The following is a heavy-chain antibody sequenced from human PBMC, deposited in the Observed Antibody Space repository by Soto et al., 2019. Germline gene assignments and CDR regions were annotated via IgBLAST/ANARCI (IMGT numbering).Heavy chain of an antibody. CDR2: TGATGRTT. V-gene: IGHV3-23*01. D-gene: IGHD1-20*01. Sequence: LRLSCVASGFTFSSYAMSWVRQAPGQRLEWVSTTGATGRTTYYSDAVKGRFTVSRDNSKNTLDLQMSNLRAEDTAVYYCATVHNTSRSFDYWRQRTLVTVSS. CDR3: ATVHNTSRSFDY. CDR1: GFTFSSYA. J-gene: IGHJ4*02.